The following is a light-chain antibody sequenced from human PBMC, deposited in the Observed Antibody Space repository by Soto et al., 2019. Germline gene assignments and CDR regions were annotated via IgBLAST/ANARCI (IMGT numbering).Light chain of an antibody. Sequence: EIVMTQSPATLSVSPGERATLSCRASQSVSSNLAWYHQKPGQAPRFLIYGASTRATGIPARFSGSGSGIEFTLTISSLQSEDFAVYYCLQYNDWPRTFGQGTTLEIK. CDR1: QSVSSN. CDR2: GAS. V-gene: IGKV3-15*01. CDR3: LQYNDWPRT. J-gene: IGKJ2*01.